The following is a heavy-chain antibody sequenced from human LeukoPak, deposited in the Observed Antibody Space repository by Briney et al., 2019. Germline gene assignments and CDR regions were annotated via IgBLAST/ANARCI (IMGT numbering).Heavy chain of an antibody. CDR1: GFTFSNYG. J-gene: IGHJ6*03. CDR3: ARVAVVDYYYYYMDV. V-gene: IGHV3-30*03. CDR2: ISYDGSNK. Sequence: GGSLRLSCAASGFTFSNYGMHWVRQAPGKGLEWVAVISYDGSNKYYADSVKGRFTISRDNSKNTLYLQMNSLRAEDTAVYYCARVAVVDYYYYYMDVWGKGTTVTVSS. D-gene: IGHD2-15*01.